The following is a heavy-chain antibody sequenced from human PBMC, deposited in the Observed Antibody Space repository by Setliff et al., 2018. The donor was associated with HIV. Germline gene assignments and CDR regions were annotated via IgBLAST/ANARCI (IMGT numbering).Heavy chain of an antibody. V-gene: IGHV7-4-1*02. J-gene: IGHJ4*02. CDR2: INTNTGNP. CDR3: ARDRATKLDY. Sequence: ASVKVSCKASGYTFSTYDFNWVRQAPGQGLEWMGWINTNTGNPTYVQDFTGRFVFSLDTSVSTAYLQISSLKSDDTAVYYCARDRATKLDYWGQGTLVTVSS. CDR1: GYTFSTYD.